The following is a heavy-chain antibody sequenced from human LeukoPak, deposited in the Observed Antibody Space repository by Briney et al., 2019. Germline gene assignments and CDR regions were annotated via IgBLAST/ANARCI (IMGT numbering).Heavy chain of an antibody. V-gene: IGHV3-23*01. D-gene: IGHD2-8*01. CDR1: GLTFSSYA. CDR2: ISGSGGST. CDR3: AKAAIILMVYVKYFDL. Sequence: PGGSLRLSCAGSGLTFSSYAMSWVRQAPGKGLEWVSTISGSGGSTYYADSVKGRFTIYRDNSKNTLYLQMNSLRAEDTAVYYCAKAAIILMVYVKYFDLWGRGTPVTVSS. J-gene: IGHJ2*01.